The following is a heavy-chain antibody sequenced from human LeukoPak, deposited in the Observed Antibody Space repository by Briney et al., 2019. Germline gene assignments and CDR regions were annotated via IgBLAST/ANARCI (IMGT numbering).Heavy chain of an antibody. D-gene: IGHD5-12*01. CDR3: ARGGYSGYDVLGFYFDY. Sequence: GVSLRLSCAASGFTFSSYAMSWVRQAPGKGLKWVSSIRSSSSYIYYAVSVKGRFTISRDNAKNSLYLQMNSLRAEDTAVYYCARGGYSGYDVLGFYFDYWGQGTLVTVSS. J-gene: IGHJ4*02. CDR2: IRSSSSYI. CDR1: GFTFSSYA. V-gene: IGHV3-21*01.